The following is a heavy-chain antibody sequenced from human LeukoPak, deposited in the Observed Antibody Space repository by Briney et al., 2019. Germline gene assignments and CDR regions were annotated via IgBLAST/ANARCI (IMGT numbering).Heavy chain of an antibody. Sequence: GASVKVSCKASGYTFTSHYMHWVRQAPGQGLEWMGIINPSGGSTSYAQKFQGRVTMTRDMSTSTVYMELSSLRSEDTAVYYCARDVSTPPSATWFDHWGQGTLVTVSS. CDR3: ARDVSTPPSATWFDH. J-gene: IGHJ5*02. CDR2: INPSGGST. V-gene: IGHV1-46*01. D-gene: IGHD2-15*01. CDR1: GYTFTSHY.